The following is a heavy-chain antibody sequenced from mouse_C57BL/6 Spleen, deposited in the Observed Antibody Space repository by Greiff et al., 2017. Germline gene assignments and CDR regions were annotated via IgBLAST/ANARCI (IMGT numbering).Heavy chain of an antibody. CDR3: ARSVYDCFDD. Sequence: EVQVVESGGGLVQPGGSLSLSCAASGFTFTDYYMSWVRQPPGKALEWLGFIRNKANGYTTEYSASVKGRFTISRDNSQSILYLQMNALRAEDSATYYCARSVYDCFDDWGQGTTLTVSS. CDR1: GFTFTDYY. V-gene: IGHV7-3*01. D-gene: IGHD2-3*01. J-gene: IGHJ2*01. CDR2: IRNKANGYTT.